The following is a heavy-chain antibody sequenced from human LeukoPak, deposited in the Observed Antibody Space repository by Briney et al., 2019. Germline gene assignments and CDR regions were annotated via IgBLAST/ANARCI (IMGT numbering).Heavy chain of an antibody. Sequence: SQTLSLTCTVSGGSISSGSYYWSWIRQPAGKGLEWIGRIYTSGSTNYNPSLKSRVTISEDTPKNQFSLKLSSVTAADTAVYYCARENSGSYYWLVDYWGQGTLVTVSS. J-gene: IGHJ4*02. CDR2: IYTSGST. D-gene: IGHD1-26*01. CDR3: ARENSGSYYWLVDY. V-gene: IGHV4-61*02. CDR1: GGSISSGSYY.